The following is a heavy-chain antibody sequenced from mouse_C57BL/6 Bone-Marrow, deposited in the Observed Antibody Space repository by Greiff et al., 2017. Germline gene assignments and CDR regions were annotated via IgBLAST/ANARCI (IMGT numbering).Heavy chain of an antibody. Sequence: EVQGVESGGGLVKPGGSLKLSCAASGFTFSDYGMHWVRQAPEKGLEWVAYISSGSSTIYYADTVKGRFTISRDNAKNTLFLQMTSLRSEDTAMYYCARGDDYDPLDYWGQGTSVTVSS. D-gene: IGHD2-4*01. CDR1: GFTFSDYG. V-gene: IGHV5-17*01. CDR3: ARGDDYDPLDY. CDR2: ISSGSSTI. J-gene: IGHJ4*01.